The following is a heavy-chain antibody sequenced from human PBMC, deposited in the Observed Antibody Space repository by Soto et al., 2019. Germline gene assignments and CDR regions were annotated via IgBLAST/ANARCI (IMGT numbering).Heavy chain of an antibody. CDR1: GFTFSSYS. V-gene: IGHV3-48*02. CDR3: ARDFAWAFDY. CDR2: ISSNSRFI. Sequence: EVQLVESGGGLVQPGGSLRLSCVASGFTFSSYSMNWVRQAPGKGLEWVSYISSNSRFIHYADSVKGRFALTRDNVKNSLYLKMNSLRDENTAVFCLARDFAWAFDYWGQGALLTVS. D-gene: IGHD1-26*01. J-gene: IGHJ4*02.